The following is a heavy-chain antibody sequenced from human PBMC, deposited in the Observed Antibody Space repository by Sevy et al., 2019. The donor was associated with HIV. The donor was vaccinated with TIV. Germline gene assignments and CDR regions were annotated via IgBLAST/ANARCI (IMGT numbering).Heavy chain of an antibody. J-gene: IGHJ3*02. CDR1: GGTFSSYA. Sequence: ASVKVSCKGSGGTFSSYAISWVRQAPGQGLEWMGGIIPIFGTENYAQMFQGRVTITADKSTSTAYMELSSLRSEDTAVYYCARGGANARGLIITNSDAFDIWGQGTMVTVSS. V-gene: IGHV1-69*06. CDR3: ARGGANARGLIITNSDAFDI. CDR2: IIPIFGTE. D-gene: IGHD3-10*02.